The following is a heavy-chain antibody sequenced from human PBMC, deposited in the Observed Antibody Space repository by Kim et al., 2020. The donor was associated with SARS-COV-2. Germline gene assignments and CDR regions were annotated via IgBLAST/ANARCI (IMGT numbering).Heavy chain of an antibody. J-gene: IGHJ6*01. D-gene: IGHD5-12*01. CDR1: GFTFSSYA. CDR3: AKGEWRATIHYYYGMDV. V-gene: IGHV3-23*03. CDR2: IYSGGSST. Sequence: GGSLRLSCAASGFTFSSYAMSWVRQAPGKGLEWVSVIYSGGSSTYYADSVKGRFTISRDNSKNTLYLQMNSLRAEDTAVYYCAKGEWRATIHYYYGMDV.